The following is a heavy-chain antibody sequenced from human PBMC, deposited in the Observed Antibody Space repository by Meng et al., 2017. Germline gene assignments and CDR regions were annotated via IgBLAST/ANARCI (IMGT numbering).Heavy chain of an antibody. D-gene: IGHD1-26*01. CDR3: ARGSYSFDS. Sequence: HPAGPGLVKPPRTLSPICAISGASVSINSAAWNGIRQSPSRGLGWLGRAYYRSKWYHDYAESVKSRISIDPDTSKNQFSLQLRSVTPEDSAVYYCARGSYSFDSWGQRTLVTVSS. CDR2: AYYRSKWYH. V-gene: IGHV6-1*01. CDR1: GASVSINSAA. J-gene: IGHJ4*02.